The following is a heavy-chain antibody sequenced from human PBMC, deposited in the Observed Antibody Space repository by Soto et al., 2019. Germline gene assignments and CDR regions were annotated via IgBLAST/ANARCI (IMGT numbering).Heavy chain of an antibody. J-gene: IGHJ4*02. CDR1: GVSISSGNW. D-gene: IGHD2-8*01. Sequence: SETLSLTCAVSGVSISSGNWWTWVRQTPQRGLEYIGEIFHDGAANYYPSFERRVAISVDTSKNQFSLKLTSVTAADTAIYFCARLVYDTRLNYMYFDFWGQGALVTAPQ. CDR3: ARLVYDTRLNYMYFDF. V-gene: IGHV4-4*02. CDR2: IFHDGAA.